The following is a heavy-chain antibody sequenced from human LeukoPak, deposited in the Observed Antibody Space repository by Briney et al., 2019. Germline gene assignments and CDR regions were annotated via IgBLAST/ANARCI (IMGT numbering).Heavy chain of an antibody. CDR3: VRTAAGSSGNY. V-gene: IGHV4-59*08. J-gene: IGHJ4*02. D-gene: IGHD6-6*01. CDR2: INYRGNT. CDR1: GASISSHY. Sequence: PSETLSLTCTVSGASISSHYWSWIRQPPGKGLEWIGYINYRGNTEYSPSLRSRVTISADTSKNQVSLRLTSVTAADTAVYYCVRTAAGSSGNYWGQGTLVTVSS.